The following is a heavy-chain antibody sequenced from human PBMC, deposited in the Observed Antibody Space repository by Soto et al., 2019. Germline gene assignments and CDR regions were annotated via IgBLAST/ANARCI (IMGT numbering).Heavy chain of an antibody. V-gene: IGHV3-23*01. CDR3: ANGPEPQFGFDY. Sequence: GGSLRLSCAASGFTFSSYAMSWVRQAPGKGLEWVSAISGSGGSTYHADSVKGRFTISRDNSKNTLYLQMNSLRAEDTAVYYCANGPEPQFGFDYWGQGTLVTVSS. CDR1: GFTFSSYA. CDR2: ISGSGGST. J-gene: IGHJ4*02. D-gene: IGHD3-16*01.